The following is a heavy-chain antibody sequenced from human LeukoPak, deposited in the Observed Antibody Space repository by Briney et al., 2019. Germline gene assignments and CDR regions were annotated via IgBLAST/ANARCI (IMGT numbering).Heavy chain of an antibody. CDR1: GGSISSSSYY. J-gene: IGHJ4*02. D-gene: IGHD3-10*01. CDR3: ARAYYYGSGSYPKPFDY. Sequence: PSETLSLTCTVSGGSISSSSYYWGWIRQPPGEGLEWIGSIYYSGSTYYNPSLKSRVTISVDTSKNQFSLKLSSVTAADTAVYYCARAYYYGSGSYPKPFDYWGQGTLVTVSS. V-gene: IGHV4-39*07. CDR2: IYYSGST.